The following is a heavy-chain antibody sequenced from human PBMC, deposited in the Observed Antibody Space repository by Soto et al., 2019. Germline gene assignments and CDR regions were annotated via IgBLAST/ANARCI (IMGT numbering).Heavy chain of an antibody. J-gene: IGHJ4*02. CDR1: GDSISASS. Sequence: SETLSLTCTVSGDSISASSWSWVRQPPGKGLEWIGNIHYNGNTKYNPSLKSRVTMSVDTSKNQFSLKLISVTAADTAKYFCAREGNLGRWLQPLDFWGQGTLVTVSS. CDR2: IHYNGNT. D-gene: IGHD5-12*01. CDR3: AREGNLGRWLQPLDF. V-gene: IGHV4-59*01.